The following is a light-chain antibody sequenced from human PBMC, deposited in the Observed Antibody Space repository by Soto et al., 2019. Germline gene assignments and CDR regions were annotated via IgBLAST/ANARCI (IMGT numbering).Light chain of an antibody. CDR1: QRVSSY. CDR2: DAS. CDR3: QQRNSWPIT. V-gene: IGKV3-11*01. J-gene: IGKJ5*01. Sequence: EILFTQSPATLSLSPGERVTLACRASQRVSSYLAWYQQKPGQPPRILIYDASNRDTGIPARFTGSGSGTDFTLTISSLEPEDFAVYYCQQRNSWPITFGQGTRLEIK.